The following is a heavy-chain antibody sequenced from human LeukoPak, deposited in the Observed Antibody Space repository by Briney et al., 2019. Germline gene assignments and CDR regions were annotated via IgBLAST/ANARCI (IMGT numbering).Heavy chain of an antibody. Sequence: SVKVSCKASGGTFSSYAISWVRQAPGQGLEWMGRIIPILGIANYAQKFQGRVTITADKSTSTAYMELSCLRSEDTAVYYCARVMVRGVTIPLYYFDYWGQGTLVTVSS. J-gene: IGHJ4*02. D-gene: IGHD3-10*01. V-gene: IGHV1-69*04. CDR3: ARVMVRGVTIPLYYFDY. CDR2: IIPILGIA. CDR1: GGTFSSYA.